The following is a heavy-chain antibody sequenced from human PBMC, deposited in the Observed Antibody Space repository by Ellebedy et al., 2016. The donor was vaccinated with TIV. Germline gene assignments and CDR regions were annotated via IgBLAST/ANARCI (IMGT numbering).Heavy chain of an antibody. D-gene: IGHD6-19*01. J-gene: IGHJ4*02. Sequence: GESLKISCATSGFTFSRYGMHRVRQAPRKALERVAFIRSDGSNQYYADSAKGRFTISRDNSKNTLYLQMNSLRAEETAVDYCAKEREPAVAADYWGQGTLVTVSS. CDR2: IRSDGSNQ. V-gene: IGHV3-30*02. CDR1: GFTFSRYG. CDR3: AKEREPAVAADY.